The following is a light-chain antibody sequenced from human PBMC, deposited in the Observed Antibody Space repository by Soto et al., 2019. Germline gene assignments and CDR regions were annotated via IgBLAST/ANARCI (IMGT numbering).Light chain of an antibody. CDR1: SGHSRNA. J-gene: IGLJ2*01. CDR2: VNNDGSH. Sequence: QLVLTQSPSASASLGASVKLTCTLSSGHSRNAIAWHQQLPQKGPRYLMKVNNDGSHTKGAGIPDRFSGSSSGAERYLIISSIQSDDEADYYCQTWETGSVIFGGGTKLTVL. CDR3: QTWETGSVI. V-gene: IGLV4-69*01.